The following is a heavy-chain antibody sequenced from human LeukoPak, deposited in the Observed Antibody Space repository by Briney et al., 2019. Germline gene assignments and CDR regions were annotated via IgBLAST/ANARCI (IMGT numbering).Heavy chain of an antibody. V-gene: IGHV5-51*01. J-gene: IGHJ4*02. CDR3: ARHSYHYYDSSGFSDY. CDR2: IYPGDSDT. CDR1: GYSFTSYW. Sequence: RGESLKISCKVSGYSFTSYWIGWVRQMPGKGLVWMGIIYPGDSDTRYSPSFQGQVTISADQSISPAYLQWSCLKASDTAMYYCARHSYHYYDSSGFSDYWGQGTLVTI. D-gene: IGHD3-22*01.